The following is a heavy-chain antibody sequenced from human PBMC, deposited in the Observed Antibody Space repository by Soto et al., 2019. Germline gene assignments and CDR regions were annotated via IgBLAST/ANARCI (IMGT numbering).Heavy chain of an antibody. J-gene: IGHJ4*02. Sequence: QVQLVESGGGVVQPGKSLRLSCAASGFTFSTYGMHWVRQAPGKGLEWVAGIWYDGSNKYHGDSLKGRFTISRDNSKNTLYLQINNLRAEDTAVYYCGRDGALGDAAVVDSWVQGTVVTVSS. D-gene: IGHD5-18*01. CDR2: IWYDGSNK. CDR3: GRDGALGDAAVVDS. CDR1: GFTFSTYG. V-gene: IGHV3-33*01.